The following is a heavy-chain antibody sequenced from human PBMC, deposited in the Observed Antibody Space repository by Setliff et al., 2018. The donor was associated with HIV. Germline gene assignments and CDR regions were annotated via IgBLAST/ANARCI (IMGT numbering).Heavy chain of an antibody. V-gene: IGHV4-34*01. CDR2: INRSGST. J-gene: IGHJ4*02. CDR1: GGSLSGHF. Sequence: SETLSLTCAVYGGSLSGHFWSWIRQPPGKGLEWIGEINRSGSTNYNSSLKSRVTMSVDTSKRQFSLKLASVTAADTAIYYCARQSTMAAAAFDYWGQGTLGTVPQ. D-gene: IGHD6-13*01. CDR3: ARQSTMAAAAFDY.